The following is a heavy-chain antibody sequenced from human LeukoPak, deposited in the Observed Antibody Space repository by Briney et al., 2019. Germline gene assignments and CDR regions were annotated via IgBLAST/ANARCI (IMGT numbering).Heavy chain of an antibody. J-gene: IGHJ4*02. CDR1: GFTFSSYW. V-gene: IGHV3-74*03. Sequence: GGSLRLSCAASGFTFSSYWMHWVRQAPGKGLVWVSRIKSDGSSIMYADSVKGRFTIPRDNAKSTLYPQMNSLRAEDTAVYYCARDLDFGGYSNFDYWGQGTLVTVSS. CDR2: IKSDGSSI. CDR3: ARDLDFGGYSNFDY. D-gene: IGHD4-23*01.